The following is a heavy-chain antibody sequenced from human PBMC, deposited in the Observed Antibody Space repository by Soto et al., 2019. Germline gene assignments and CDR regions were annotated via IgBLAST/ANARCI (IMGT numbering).Heavy chain of an antibody. CDR3: ARNYGSGSYIMGYYYGMDV. J-gene: IGHJ6*02. CDR1: GGSISSSSYY. D-gene: IGHD3-10*01. Sequence: LSLTCTVSGGSISSSSYYWGWIRQPPGKGLEWIGSIYYSGSTYYNSSLKSRVTISVDTSKNQFSLKLSSVTAADTAVYYCARNYGSGSYIMGYYYGMDVWGQGTTVTVS. V-gene: IGHV4-39*01. CDR2: IYYSGST.